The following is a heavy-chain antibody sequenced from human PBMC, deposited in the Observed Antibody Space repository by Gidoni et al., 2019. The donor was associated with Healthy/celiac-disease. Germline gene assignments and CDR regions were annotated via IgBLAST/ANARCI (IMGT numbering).Heavy chain of an antibody. D-gene: IGHD1-26*01. J-gene: IGHJ6*02. CDR3: ARGGAPYYYYYGMDV. CDR2: IIPIFGTA. Sequence: QVQLVQSGAEGKKPGSSVKVSCKASGRTFSSYAISWVRQAPGLGLELWGGIIPIFGTANYAQKFQGRVTITADESTSTAYMELSSLRSEDTAVYYCARGGAPYYYYYGMDVWGQGTTVTVSS. V-gene: IGHV1-69*01. CDR1: GRTFSSYA.